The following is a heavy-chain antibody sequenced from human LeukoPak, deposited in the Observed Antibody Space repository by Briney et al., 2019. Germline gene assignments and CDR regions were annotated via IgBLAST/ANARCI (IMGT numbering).Heavy chain of an antibody. CDR3: ARGESSSWYIFDY. D-gene: IGHD6-13*01. V-gene: IGHV3-66*01. J-gene: IGHJ4*02. CDR2: IYSGGST. Sequence: PGGSMRLSCAASGFTVSSNYMSWVRQAPGNGMEWVSVIYSGGSTYYADSVKGRFTISRDNYKNTLYLHMNSLRAEDTAVYYCARGESSSWYIFDYWGQGTLVTVSS. CDR1: GFTVSSNY.